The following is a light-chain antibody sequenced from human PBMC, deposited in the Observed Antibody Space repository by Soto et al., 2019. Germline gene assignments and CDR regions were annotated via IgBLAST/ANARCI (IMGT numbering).Light chain of an antibody. J-gene: IGKJ2*01. CDR1: QDINNY. V-gene: IGKV1-33*01. Sequence: DIQMTQSPSSLSASVGDRVTITCQASQDINNYLNWYQQKPGKAPKLLICDASTLELGVRSRFSGGGSGTDFTFTISSLQPEDFATYFCQQFATLPYTFGQGTKLDI. CDR3: QQFATLPYT. CDR2: DAS.